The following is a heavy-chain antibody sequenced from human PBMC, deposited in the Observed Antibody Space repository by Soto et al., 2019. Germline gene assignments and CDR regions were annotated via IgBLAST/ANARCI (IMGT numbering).Heavy chain of an antibody. Sequence: GESLKISCQGTGSLFSSSWIGWVLQKPGQGLEWLGNVYPSDSDVRDSPSFEGQVTISADNSINTAYLQLLTLKASETAIYYCTKGATSTFDSWGKGTRVTVSS. CDR1: GSLFSSSW. CDR3: TKGATSTFDS. D-gene: IGHD3-16*01. V-gene: IGHV5-51*01. J-gene: IGHJ4*02. CDR2: VYPSDSDV.